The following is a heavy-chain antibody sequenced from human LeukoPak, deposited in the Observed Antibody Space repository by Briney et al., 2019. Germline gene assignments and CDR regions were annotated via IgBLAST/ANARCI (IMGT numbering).Heavy chain of an antibody. CDR3: ARGYDYGDYVNAFDI. Sequence: PSETLSLTCAVYGGSFSGYYWSWIRQPPGKGLEWIGEINHSGSTNYNPSLKSRVTISVDTSKNQFSLKLSSVTAADTAVYYCARGYDYGDYVNAFDIWGQGTMVTVSS. V-gene: IGHV4-34*01. J-gene: IGHJ3*02. CDR1: GGSFSGYY. CDR2: INHSGST. D-gene: IGHD4-17*01.